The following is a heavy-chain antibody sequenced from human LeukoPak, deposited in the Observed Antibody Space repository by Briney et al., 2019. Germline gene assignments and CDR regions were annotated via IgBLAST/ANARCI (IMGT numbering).Heavy chain of an antibody. Sequence: PGGSLRLSCAASGFTFDDYAMHWVRQAPGKGLEWVSGISWNSGSIGYADSVKGRFTISRDNAKTSLYLQMNSLRAEDTALYYCAKDGGKGAVPGAFDYWGQGTLVTVSS. CDR2: ISWNSGSI. CDR1: GFTFDDYA. V-gene: IGHV3-9*01. CDR3: AKDGGKGAVPGAFDY. D-gene: IGHD3-10*01. J-gene: IGHJ4*02.